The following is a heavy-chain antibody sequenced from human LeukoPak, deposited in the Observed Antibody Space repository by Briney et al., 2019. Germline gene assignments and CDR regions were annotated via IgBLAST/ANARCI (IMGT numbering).Heavy chain of an antibody. D-gene: IGHD6-13*01. Sequence: ASVKVSCKASGYTFTGYYMHWVRQAPGQGLEWMGWINLNSGGTNYAQNFQGWVTMTRDTSISTAYMELSSLRSDDTAVYYCARAAADIPWGQGTLVTVSS. CDR1: GYTFTGYY. CDR2: INLNSGGT. V-gene: IGHV1-2*04. J-gene: IGHJ5*02. CDR3: ARAAADIP.